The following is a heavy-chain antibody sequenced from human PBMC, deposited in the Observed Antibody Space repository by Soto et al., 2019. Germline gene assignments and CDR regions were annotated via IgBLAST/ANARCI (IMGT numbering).Heavy chain of an antibody. CDR1: GFTFSSYT. Sequence: EVQLVESGGGLVKPGGSLRLACAASGFTFSSYTMNWVRQAPGKGLEYISSISTGSAYTYYADSVKGRFTISRDNADNSLYLQMDSLRAEDTAVYYCATSSGWYDLWGQGTLVNVSP. CDR2: ISTGSAYT. J-gene: IGHJ4*02. D-gene: IGHD6-19*01. V-gene: IGHV3-21*06. CDR3: ATSSGWYDL.